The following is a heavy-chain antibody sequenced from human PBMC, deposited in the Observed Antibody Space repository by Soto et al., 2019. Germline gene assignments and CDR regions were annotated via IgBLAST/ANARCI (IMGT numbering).Heavy chain of an antibody. CDR2: IYYSGST. V-gene: IGHV4-59*01. CDR1: GGSISSYY. J-gene: IGHJ4*02. CDR3: AREYYGDYFDH. D-gene: IGHD4-17*01. Sequence: SETLSLTCTVSGGSISSYYWSWIRQPPGKGLEWIGYIYYSGSTNYNPSLKSRVTISVDTSKNQFSLKLSSVTAADTAVYYCAREYYGDYFDHWGQGTLVTVSS.